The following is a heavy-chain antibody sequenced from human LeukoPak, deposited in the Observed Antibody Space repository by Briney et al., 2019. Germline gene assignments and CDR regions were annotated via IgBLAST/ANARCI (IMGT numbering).Heavy chain of an antibody. Sequence: ASVKVSCKASGYTFTGYYMHWVRQAPGQGLEWMGWINPNSGGTNYAQKFQGRVTMTRDTSISTAYMELSRLRSEDTAVYYCASGPSAGYGDYSYYYNWGQGTLVTVSS. D-gene: IGHD4-17*01. V-gene: IGHV1-2*02. CDR2: INPNSGGT. CDR1: GYTFTGYY. J-gene: IGHJ4*02. CDR3: ASGPSAGYGDYSYYYN.